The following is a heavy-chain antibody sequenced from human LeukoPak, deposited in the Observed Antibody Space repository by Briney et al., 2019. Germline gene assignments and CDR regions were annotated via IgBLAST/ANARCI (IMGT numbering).Heavy chain of an antibody. CDR2: IWYDGSNE. CDR3: ARVRGGLNPDAFDI. D-gene: IGHD3-10*01. V-gene: IGHV3-33*01. Sequence: PGRSLRLSCAASGFTFSNYGMHWVRQAPGKGLEWVAVIWYDGSNEDYADSVKGRFTISRDNSKSTLYLQMDSLRAEDTAVYYCARVRGGLNPDAFDIWGQGTMVTVSS. J-gene: IGHJ3*02. CDR1: GFTFSNYG.